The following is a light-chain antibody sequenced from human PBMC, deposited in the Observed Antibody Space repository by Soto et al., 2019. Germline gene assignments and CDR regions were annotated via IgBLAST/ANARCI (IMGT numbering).Light chain of an antibody. V-gene: IGKV3-15*01. CDR1: QSISSN. CDR3: QQYNNWPRAT. Sequence: ESVLTQSPATLSVSPGERATLSCRASQSISSNLAWYQQKPGQAPRLLMFRTSSRATGFPARFSGSGSGTEFNLTISSLQSEDFGVYYCQQYNNWPRATFGGGTKVDI. CDR2: RTS. J-gene: IGKJ4*01.